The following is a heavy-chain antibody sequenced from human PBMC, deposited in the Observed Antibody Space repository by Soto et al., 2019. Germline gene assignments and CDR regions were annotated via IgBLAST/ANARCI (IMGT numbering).Heavy chain of an antibody. CDR1: GGSISSSSYY. Sequence: KSSETLSLTCTVSGGSISSSSYYWGWIRKPPGRGLEGFGSIYYSGSTYYNPSLKSRVTISVDTSKNQFSLRLSSVTAADTAVYYCEGRNYDYGWGSYRYAYGMDVWGQGTTVTVSS. J-gene: IGHJ6*02. CDR3: EGRNYDYGWGSYRYAYGMDV. V-gene: IGHV4-39*01. CDR2: IYYSGST. D-gene: IGHD3-16*02.